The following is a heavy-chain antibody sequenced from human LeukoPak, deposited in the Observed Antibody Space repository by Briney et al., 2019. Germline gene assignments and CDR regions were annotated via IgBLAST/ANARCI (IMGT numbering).Heavy chain of an antibody. V-gene: IGHV3-48*04. D-gene: IGHD6-13*01. Sequence: GGSLRLSCAASEFTFSSYTMNWVRQAPGKGLEWISYITGSSSTLYYADSVKGRFTISRDNAKNSLYLQMNSLRAEDTAVYYCARRLIAATATSAFDIWGQGTMVTVSS. CDR2: ITGSSSTL. CDR3: ARRLIAATATSAFDI. CDR1: EFTFSSYT. J-gene: IGHJ3*02.